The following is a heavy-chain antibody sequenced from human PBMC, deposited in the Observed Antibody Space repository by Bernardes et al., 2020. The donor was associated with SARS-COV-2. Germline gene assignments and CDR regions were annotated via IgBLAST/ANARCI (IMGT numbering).Heavy chain of an antibody. D-gene: IGHD5-18*01. V-gene: IGHV3-9*01. Sequence: GGSLRLSCAASGFTFDDYAMHWVRQAPGKGLEWVSGISWNSGSIGYADSVKGRFTISRDNAKNSLYLQMNSLRAEDTALYYCARFGDTAMVPDHAFDIWGQGTMVTVSS. CDR1: GFTFDDYA. J-gene: IGHJ3*02. CDR2: ISWNSGSI. CDR3: ARFGDTAMVPDHAFDI.